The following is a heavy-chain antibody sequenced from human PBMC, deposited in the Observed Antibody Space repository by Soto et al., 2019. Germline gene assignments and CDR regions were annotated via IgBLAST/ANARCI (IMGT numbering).Heavy chain of an antibody. V-gene: IGHV3-74*01. Sequence: PGGSLRLSCAASGFTFSNSWMHWVRQAAGKGLEWVSRISDDGARIDYADFAKGRFTIARDNAKNTLFLQMRSLRGEDTAVYYCTRGPRPSSIGTGALWGRGALVTVS. CDR3: TRGPRPSSIGTGAL. D-gene: IGHD3-10*01. J-gene: IGHJ4*02. CDR2: ISDDGARI. CDR1: GFTFSNSW.